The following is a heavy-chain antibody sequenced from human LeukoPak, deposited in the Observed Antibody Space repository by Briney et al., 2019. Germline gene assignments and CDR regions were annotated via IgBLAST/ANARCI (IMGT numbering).Heavy chain of an antibody. Sequence: SVTVSCKASGGTFSSYAISWVRQAPGQGLEWMGGIIPIFGTANYAQKFQGRVTITTDESTSTAYMELSSLRSEDTAVYYCARTHCSSASCYSLNYYMDVWGKGTTVTVSS. CDR3: ARTHCSSASCYSLNYYMDV. J-gene: IGHJ6*03. CDR2: IIPIFGTA. D-gene: IGHD2-2*02. V-gene: IGHV1-69*05. CDR1: GGTFSSYA.